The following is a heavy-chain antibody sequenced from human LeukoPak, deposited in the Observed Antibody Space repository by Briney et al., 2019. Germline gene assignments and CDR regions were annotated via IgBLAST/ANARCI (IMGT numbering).Heavy chain of an antibody. CDR2: INPNSGGT. Sequence: ATVKVSCKASGYTFTGYYMHWVRQAPGQGLEWMGWINPNSGGTNYAQKFQGRVTMTRDTSISRAYMELNRLRSDDKAVYYCARLDIVVVPAAMESWFDPWGQGTLVTVSS. CDR3: ARLDIVVVPAAMESWFDP. CDR1: GYTFTGYY. D-gene: IGHD2-2*03. V-gene: IGHV1-2*02. J-gene: IGHJ5*02.